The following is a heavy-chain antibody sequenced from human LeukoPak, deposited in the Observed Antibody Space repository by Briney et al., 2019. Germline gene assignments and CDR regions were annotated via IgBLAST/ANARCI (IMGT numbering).Heavy chain of an antibody. Sequence: SETLSLTCTVSGGSISSYYRSWIRQPPGKGLEWIGYIYYSGSTNYNPSLKSRVTISVDTSKNQFSLKLSSVTAADTAVYYCARERLWFGELGAFDIWGQGTMVTVSS. CDR2: IYYSGST. V-gene: IGHV4-59*01. D-gene: IGHD3-10*01. CDR3: ARERLWFGELGAFDI. CDR1: GGSISSYY. J-gene: IGHJ3*02.